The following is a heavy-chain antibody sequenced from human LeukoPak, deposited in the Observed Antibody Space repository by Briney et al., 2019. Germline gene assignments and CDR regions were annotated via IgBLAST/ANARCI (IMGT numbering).Heavy chain of an antibody. CDR1: GFTFSSYS. Sequence: PGGSLRLSCAASGFTFSSYSMNWVRQAPGKGLEWVSSISSSSSYIYYAYSVKGRFTISRDNAKNSLYLQMNSLRAEDTAVYYCARECSGGSCYEDYWGQGTLVTVSS. CDR2: ISSSSSYI. V-gene: IGHV3-21*01. J-gene: IGHJ4*02. CDR3: ARECSGGSCYEDY. D-gene: IGHD2-15*01.